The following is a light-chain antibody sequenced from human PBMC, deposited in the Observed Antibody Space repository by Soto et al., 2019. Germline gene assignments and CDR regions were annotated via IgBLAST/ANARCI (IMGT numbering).Light chain of an antibody. CDR2: DVS. CDR1: SSDVGGYNY. Sequence: QSALTQPASVSGSPGQSITISCTGASSDVGGYNYVSWYQHHPGKAPKLMIYDVSNRPSGVSNRFSGSKSGNTASLTISGLQAADDADYYCSSYTSSSTLVFGGGTKLTVL. J-gene: IGLJ2*01. CDR3: SSYTSSSTLV. V-gene: IGLV2-14*03.